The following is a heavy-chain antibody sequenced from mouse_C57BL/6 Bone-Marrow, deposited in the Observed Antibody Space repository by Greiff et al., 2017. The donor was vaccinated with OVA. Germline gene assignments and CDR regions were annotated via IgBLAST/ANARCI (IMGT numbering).Heavy chain of an antibody. Sequence: EVKLMESGPGLVKPSQSLSLTCSVTGYSITSGYYWNWIRQFPGNKLEWMGYISYDGSNHYNPSPTNRISITRDTSKNQFFLKLNSGTTEDTATYYCARDRDGSSSYYFDYGGQGTTLTVSS. CDR1: GYSITSGYY. D-gene: IGHD1-1*01. CDR3: ARDRDGSSSYYFDY. J-gene: IGHJ2*01. CDR2: ISYDGSN. V-gene: IGHV3-6*01.